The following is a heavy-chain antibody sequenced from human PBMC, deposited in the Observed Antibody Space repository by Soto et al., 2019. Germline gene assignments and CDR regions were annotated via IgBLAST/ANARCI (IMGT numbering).Heavy chain of an antibody. Sequence: EVQLLESGGGLVQPGGSLRLSCAASGFTFSSYAVSWVRQAPGKGLEWASVISGRGGGTWYADSVKGRFTISRDNSKNTLYLQMNSLRAEDTAVYYCAKDLGSHLFPREYDSSPTAPVYFDYWGQGTLVTVSS. V-gene: IGHV3-23*01. D-gene: IGHD6-6*01. CDR2: ISGRGGGT. CDR1: GFTFSSYA. CDR3: AKDLGSHLFPREYDSSPTAPVYFDY. J-gene: IGHJ4*02.